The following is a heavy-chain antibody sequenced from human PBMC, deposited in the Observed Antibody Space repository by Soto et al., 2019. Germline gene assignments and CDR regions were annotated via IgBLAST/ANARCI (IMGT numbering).Heavy chain of an antibody. D-gene: IGHD2-15*01. CDR1: GFTFSSYA. CDR3: ARDYVGRRDYYYYYGMDV. Sequence: GGSLRLSCAASGFTFSSYAMHWVRQAPGKGLEWVAVISYDGSNKYYADSVKGRFTISRDNSKNTLYLQMNSLRAEDTAVYYCARDYVGRRDYYYYYGMDVWGQGTTVTVSS. J-gene: IGHJ6*02. V-gene: IGHV3-30-3*01. CDR2: ISYDGSNK.